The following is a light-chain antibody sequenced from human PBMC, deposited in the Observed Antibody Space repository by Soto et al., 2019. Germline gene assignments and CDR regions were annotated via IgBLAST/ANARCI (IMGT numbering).Light chain of an antibody. CDR1: QSVYNN. CDR2: GAS. V-gene: IGKV3-15*01. J-gene: IGKJ3*01. Sequence: EIVITQSPATLSVSPGERATLSCRASQSVYNNLAWYQQKPGQAPRLLIYGASTRATGIPARFSGSGSGTEFTLTISSLXSEDSAVYFCQQYNNWPPVTFGPGTKVDIK. CDR3: QQYNNWPPVT.